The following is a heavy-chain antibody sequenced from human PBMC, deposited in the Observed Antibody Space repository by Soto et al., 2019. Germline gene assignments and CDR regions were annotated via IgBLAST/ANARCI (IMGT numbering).Heavy chain of an antibody. J-gene: IGHJ4*02. V-gene: IGHV3-15*01. D-gene: IGHD3-22*01. CDR3: TTQYYYDSSGSFLS. CDR2: TKSRTDGGTT. CDR1: GLTFSTAW. Sequence: EVQLVESGGGLVKPGGSLRLSCAVSGLTFSTAWMTWVRQAPGKGLEWVGRTKSRTDGGTTDFAAPVTGRFTISGDDSKNTLYLQMNSLKTGDKAVYYCTTQYYYDSSGSFLSWGQGTLVTVAS.